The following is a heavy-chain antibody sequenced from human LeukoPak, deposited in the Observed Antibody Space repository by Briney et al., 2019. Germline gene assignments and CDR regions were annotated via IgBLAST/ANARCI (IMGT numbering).Heavy chain of an antibody. CDR2: ISSSSSYI. J-gene: IGHJ5*02. D-gene: IGHD4-17*01. CDR3: VRDEYGDYGRFDP. CDR1: GFTFSSYS. V-gene: IGHV3-21*01. Sequence: KAGGSLRLSCAASGFTFSSYSMNWVRQAPGRGLEWVSSISSSSSYIYYADSVKGRFTISRDNAKNSLYLQMNSLRAEDTAVYYCVRDEYGDYGRFDPWGQGTLVTVSS.